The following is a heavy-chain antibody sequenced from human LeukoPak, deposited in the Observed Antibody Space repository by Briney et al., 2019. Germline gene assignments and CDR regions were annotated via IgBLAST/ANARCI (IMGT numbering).Heavy chain of an antibody. D-gene: IGHD6-19*01. Sequence: SETLSLTCTVSGGSISSYYWSWIRQPPGKGLEWIGYIYYSGSTNYNPSLKSRVTISVDTSKNQFSPKLSSVTAADTAVYYCARQRISSGWSPFDYWGQGTLVTVSS. J-gene: IGHJ4*02. CDR2: IYYSGST. CDR3: ARQRISSGWSPFDY. CDR1: GGSISSYY. V-gene: IGHV4-59*08.